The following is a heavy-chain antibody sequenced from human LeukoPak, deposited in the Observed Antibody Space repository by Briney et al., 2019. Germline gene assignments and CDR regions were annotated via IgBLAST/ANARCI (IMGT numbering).Heavy chain of an antibody. CDR1: GFTFSSYA. Sequence: GGSLRLSCAASGFTFSSYAMHWVRQAPGKGLEWVSAISGSGGSTYYADSVKGRFTISRDNSKNTLYLQMNSLRAEDTAVYYCAAVAGNVGIGYWGQGTLVTVSS. J-gene: IGHJ4*02. D-gene: IGHD6-19*01. CDR3: AAVAGNVGIGY. CDR2: ISGSGGST. V-gene: IGHV3-23*01.